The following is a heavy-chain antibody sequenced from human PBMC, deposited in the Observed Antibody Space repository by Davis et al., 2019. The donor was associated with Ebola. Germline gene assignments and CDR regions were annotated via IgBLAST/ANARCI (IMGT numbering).Heavy chain of an antibody. D-gene: IGHD6-13*01. CDR2: ISSSSSYI. CDR1: GFTFSSYS. Sequence: GGSLRLSCAASGFTFSSYSMNWVRQAPGKGLEWVSSISSSSSYIYYADSVKGRFTISRDNSKNTLYLQMNSLRAEDTAVYYCAAAAGHYYYYGMDVWGQGTTVTVSS. V-gene: IGHV3-21*01. J-gene: IGHJ6*02. CDR3: AAAAGHYYYYGMDV.